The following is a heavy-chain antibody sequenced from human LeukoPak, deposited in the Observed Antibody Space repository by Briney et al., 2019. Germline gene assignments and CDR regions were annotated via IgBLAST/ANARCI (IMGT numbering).Heavy chain of an antibody. J-gene: IGHJ6*02. D-gene: IGHD4-11*01. CDR3: ARGYSNYVILSGYYYGMDV. CDR2: MNPNSGNT. V-gene: IGHV1-8*01. Sequence: ASVKVSCKASGYTFTSYDINWVRQATGQGLEWMGWMNPNSGNTGYAQKFQGRVTMTRNTSISTAYMELSSLRSEDTAVYYCARGYSNYVILSGYYYGMDVWGQGTTVTVSS. CDR1: GYTFTSYD.